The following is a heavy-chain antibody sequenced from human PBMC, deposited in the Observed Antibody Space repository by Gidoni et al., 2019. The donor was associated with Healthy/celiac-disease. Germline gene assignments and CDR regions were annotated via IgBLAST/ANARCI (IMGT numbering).Heavy chain of an antibody. V-gene: IGHV3-53*04. Sequence: EVQLVESGGGLVQPGGSLRLSCAASGFTVSSNYMSWVRQAPGKGLEWVSVIYSGGSTYYADSVKGRFTISRHNSKNTLYLQMNSLRAEDTAVYYCARDRDYDSSYRFPARQFPDWYFDLWGRGTLVTVSS. CDR1: GFTVSSNY. D-gene: IGHD3-22*01. J-gene: IGHJ2*01. CDR2: IYSGGST. CDR3: ARDRDYDSSYRFPARQFPDWYFDL.